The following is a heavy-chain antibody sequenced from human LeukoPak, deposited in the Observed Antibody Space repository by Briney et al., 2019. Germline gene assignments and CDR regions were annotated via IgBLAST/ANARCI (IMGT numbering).Heavy chain of an antibody. CDR3: AREGPNQIVVVPAANPRTPYNWFDP. J-gene: IGHJ5*02. Sequence: SETLSLTCAVYGGSFSGYYWSWIRQPPGKGLEWIGEINHSGSTNYNPSLKSRVTISVDTSKNQFSLKLSSVTAADTAVYYCAREGPNQIVVVPAANPRTPYNWFDPWGQGTLVTVSS. D-gene: IGHD2-2*01. CDR1: GGSFSGYY. CDR2: INHSGST. V-gene: IGHV4-34*01.